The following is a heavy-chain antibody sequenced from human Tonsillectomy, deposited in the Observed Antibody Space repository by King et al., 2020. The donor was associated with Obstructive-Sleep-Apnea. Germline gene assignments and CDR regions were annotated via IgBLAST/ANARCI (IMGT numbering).Heavy chain of an antibody. CDR2: INTYNGNT. V-gene: IGHV1-18*04. Sequence: QLVQSGAEVKKPGASVTVSCKASGYTFITNSITWVRQAPGQGLEWMGCINTYNGNTHFAQKIRGRVTLTTDTSTNTAYMELRSLRSDDTAVYFCARGGDYAPDYWGQGTPVTVSS. CDR3: ARGGDYAPDY. J-gene: IGHJ4*02. D-gene: IGHD4-17*01. CDR1: GYTFITNS.